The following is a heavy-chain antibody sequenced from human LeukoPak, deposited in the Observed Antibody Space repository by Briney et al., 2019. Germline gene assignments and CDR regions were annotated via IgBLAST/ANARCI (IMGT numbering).Heavy chain of an antibody. D-gene: IGHD2-21*01. Sequence: PGGSLRLSCAASGFTFSSYDIHWVRQATGKGLEWVSAIRTAGDTYYPGSVKGRFTISRENAKNSLYLQMNSLRAGDTVVYYCGRVKAYFGVWGCRSYGMDVWGQGTTVTVSS. CDR3: GRVKAYFGVWGCRSYGMDV. J-gene: IGHJ6*02. V-gene: IGHV3-13*01. CDR2: IRTAGDT. CDR1: GFTFSSYD.